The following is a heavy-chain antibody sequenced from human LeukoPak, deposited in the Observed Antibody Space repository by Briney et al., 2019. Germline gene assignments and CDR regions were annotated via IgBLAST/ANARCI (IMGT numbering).Heavy chain of an antibody. CDR1: GFTFSSYS. D-gene: IGHD2-15*01. J-gene: IGHJ5*02. Sequence: GGSLRLSCAASGFTFSSYSMNWARQAPGKGLEWVSYISSSSSTIYYADSVKGRFTISRDNAKNSLYLQMNSLRAEDTAAYYCATHCSSSSCPWGQGTLVTVAS. CDR2: ISSSSSTI. V-gene: IGHV3-48*01. CDR3: ATHCSSSSCP.